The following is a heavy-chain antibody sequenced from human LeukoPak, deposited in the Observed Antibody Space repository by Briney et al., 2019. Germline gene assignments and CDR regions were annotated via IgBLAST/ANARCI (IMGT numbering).Heavy chain of an antibody. CDR1: GGSFSGYF. CDR3: ARQTGSGLFILP. J-gene: IGHJ4*02. D-gene: IGHD3/OR15-3a*01. Sequence: PSETLSLTCAVYGGSFSGYFWSWIRQPPGKGLEWFGEINNSGSTNYNPSLKSRVATSVDTSKNQFSLKLSSVTAADTAVYYCARQTGSGLFILPGGQGTLVTVSS. CDR2: INNSGST. V-gene: IGHV4-34*01.